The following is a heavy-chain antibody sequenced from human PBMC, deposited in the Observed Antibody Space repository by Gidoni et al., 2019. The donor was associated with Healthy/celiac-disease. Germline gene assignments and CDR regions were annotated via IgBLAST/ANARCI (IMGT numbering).Heavy chain of an antibody. CDR1: GFTFSSYS. Sequence: EVQLVESGGGLVKPGGSLRLSCAASGFTFSSYSMNWVRQAPGKGLAWVSSISSSSSYIYYADSGKGRFTISRDNAKNSLYLQMNSLRAEDTAVYYCANTGYYDSSGYYYFDYWGQGTLVTVSS. CDR2: ISSSSSYI. D-gene: IGHD3-22*01. CDR3: ANTGYYDSSGYYYFDY. V-gene: IGHV3-21*01. J-gene: IGHJ4*02.